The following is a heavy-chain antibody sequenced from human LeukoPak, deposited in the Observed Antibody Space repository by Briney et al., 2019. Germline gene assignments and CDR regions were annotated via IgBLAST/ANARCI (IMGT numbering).Heavy chain of an antibody. V-gene: IGHV1-2*02. CDR2: INPNSGGT. J-gene: IGHJ4*02. D-gene: IGHD5-18*01. Sequence: ASVKASCKASGYTFSGYYMHWVRQAPGQGLEWMGWINPNSGGTKYAQKFQGRVTMTRDTSISTAYMELSRLRSDDTAVYYCATEVTDWGQGTLVTVSS. CDR1: GYTFSGYY. CDR3: ATEVTD.